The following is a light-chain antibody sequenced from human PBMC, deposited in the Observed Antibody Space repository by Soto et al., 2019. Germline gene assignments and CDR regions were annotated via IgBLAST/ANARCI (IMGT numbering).Light chain of an antibody. J-gene: IGKJ1*01. V-gene: IGKV1-9*01. CDR2: AAS. CDR1: QDINRY. Sequence: DIQLTQSPSFLSASVGDRVTIACRASQDINRYLAWYQQKPGKAPKLLIYAASTLQSEVPSRFSGGGSGTEFTLTISSLQPEDFATYYCQQLSTYPRTFGQGTRVEI. CDR3: QQLSTYPRT.